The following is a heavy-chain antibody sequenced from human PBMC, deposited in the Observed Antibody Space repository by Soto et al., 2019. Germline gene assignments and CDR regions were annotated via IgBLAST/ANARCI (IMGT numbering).Heavy chain of an antibody. CDR2: INPKSGGT. CDR3: ARDLAKGGGSAGFDY. J-gene: IGHJ4*02. D-gene: IGHD1-26*01. Sequence: QVQLVQSGAEVKKPGASVNVSCKASGYTFTVYYMHWVRQAPGQGLEWMGWINPKSGGTMYPQKFQGRVTMTWDTSMSTAYMALTRLRSDDTAVYYWARDLAKGGGSAGFDYWGQGTQVTVSS. V-gene: IGHV1-2*02. CDR1: GYTFTVYY.